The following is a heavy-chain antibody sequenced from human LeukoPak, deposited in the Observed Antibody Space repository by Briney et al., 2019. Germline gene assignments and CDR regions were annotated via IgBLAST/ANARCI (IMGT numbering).Heavy chain of an antibody. V-gene: IGHV3-48*04. D-gene: IGHD5-12*01. Sequence: GGSLRLSCAASGFTFSSYGMHWVRQAPGKGLEWVSYISSSGSTIYYADSVKGRFTISRDNAKNSLYLQMNSLRAEDTAVYYCARASGYSGYDLWNYWGQGTLVTVSS. CDR2: ISSSGSTI. CDR3: ARASGYSGYDLWNY. CDR1: GFTFSSYG. J-gene: IGHJ4*02.